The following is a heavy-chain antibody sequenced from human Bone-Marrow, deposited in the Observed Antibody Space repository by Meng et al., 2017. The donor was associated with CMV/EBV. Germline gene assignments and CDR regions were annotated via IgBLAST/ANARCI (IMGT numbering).Heavy chain of an antibody. CDR1: GGSISSGDYY. Sequence: QVQLQESGPGLVTPSQTLSLTCTVSGGSISSGDYYWSWIRQPPGKGLEWIGYIYYSGSTYYNPSLKSRVTISVDTSKNQFSLKLSSVTAADTAVYYCARVGRGSGTYYNLGGFFFDYWGQGTLVTVSS. CDR3: ARVGRGSGTYYNLGGFFFDY. J-gene: IGHJ4*02. V-gene: IGHV4-30-4*08. D-gene: IGHD3-10*01. CDR2: IYYSGST.